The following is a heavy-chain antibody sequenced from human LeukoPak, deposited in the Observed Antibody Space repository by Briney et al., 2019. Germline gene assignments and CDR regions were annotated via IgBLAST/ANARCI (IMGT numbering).Heavy chain of an antibody. D-gene: IGHD3-22*01. CDR3: ANEGSTYYYDSSGLLDY. Sequence: GGSLRLSCAASGFTFSSYGMSWVRQAPGKGPEWVSAISGSGGSTYYADSVKGRFTISRGDSKNTLYLQMNSLRAEDTAVYYCANEGSTYYYDSSGLLDYWGQGTLVTVSS. CDR1: GFTFSSYG. V-gene: IGHV3-23*01. J-gene: IGHJ4*02. CDR2: ISGSGGST.